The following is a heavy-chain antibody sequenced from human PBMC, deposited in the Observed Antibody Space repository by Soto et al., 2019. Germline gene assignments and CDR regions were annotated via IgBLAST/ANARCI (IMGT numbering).Heavy chain of an antibody. CDR1: GGTFSSYT. Sequence: ASVKVSCKASGGTFSSYTISWVRQAPGQGLEWMGRIIPILGIANYAQKFQGRVTITADKSTSTAYMELSSLRSEDTAVYYCARAKRVAAGNSDYWGQGTLVTVSS. V-gene: IGHV1-69*02. CDR2: IIPILGIA. J-gene: IGHJ4*02. CDR3: ARAKRVAAGNSDY. D-gene: IGHD2-15*01.